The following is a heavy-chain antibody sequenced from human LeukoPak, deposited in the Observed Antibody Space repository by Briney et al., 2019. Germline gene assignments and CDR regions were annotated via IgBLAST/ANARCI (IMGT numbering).Heavy chain of an antibody. D-gene: IGHD3-9*01. CDR3: AKCGDYDVLTGYYVSDY. V-gene: IGHV3-23*01. J-gene: IGHJ4*02. Sequence: GGSLRLSCAASGFTFSNYAMSWVRQAPGKGLEWVSAITGSGGNTYYGDSVKGRFTIYRDNSKNTVFLQMNSLRAEDTAVYYCAKCGDYDVLTGYYVSDYWGQGTLVTVSS. CDR1: GFTFSNYA. CDR2: ITGSGGNT.